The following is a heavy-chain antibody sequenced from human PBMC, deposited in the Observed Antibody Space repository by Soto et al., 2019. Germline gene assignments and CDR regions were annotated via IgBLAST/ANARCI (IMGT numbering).Heavy chain of an antibody. D-gene: IGHD2-2*01. CDR3: ARSLATCNSFGCWSVFAI. Sequence: GTSVKPRCKAPGYTITSKALHWARQAPKQRLEWMGWINGASGDTKFSEKFQGRVTITRDTSVTTAYLELSSLSSEDTALYYCARSLATCNSFGCWSVFAIWRKGTMVT. J-gene: IGHJ3*02. V-gene: IGHV1-3*01. CDR2: INGASGDT. CDR1: GYTITSKA.